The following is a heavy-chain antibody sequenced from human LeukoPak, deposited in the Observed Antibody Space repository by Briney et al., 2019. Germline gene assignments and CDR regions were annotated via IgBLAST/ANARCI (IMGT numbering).Heavy chain of an antibody. CDR2: IYHSGST. V-gene: IGHV4-59*01. D-gene: IGHD3-3*01. J-gene: IGHJ4*02. CDR1: GGSISNFY. Sequence: PSETLSLTCTVSGGSISNFYWSWIRQPPGKGLEWIGYIYHSGSTSYNLSPKSRVTVSVDTSKNQFSLKLTSVTAADTAVYYCARGYYGAVTFDYWGQGTLVTVSS. CDR3: ARGYYGAVTFDY.